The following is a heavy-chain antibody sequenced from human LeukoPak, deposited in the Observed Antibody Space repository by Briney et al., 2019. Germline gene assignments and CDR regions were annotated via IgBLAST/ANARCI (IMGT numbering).Heavy chain of an antibody. V-gene: IGHV1-18*01. CDR2: NSAYIGDT. CDR3: ARAPGYYDSSGYYYGDY. CDR1: GYTLPIYC. D-gene: IGHD3-22*01. Sequence: ASVKVFCEASGYTLPIYCIIGVRQAPAQGRVGVGCNSAYIGDTNFAQKLQGRVTMTTDTSTSTAYMELRSLRSDDTAVYYCARAPGYYDSSGYYYGDYWGQGTLVTVSS. J-gene: IGHJ4*02.